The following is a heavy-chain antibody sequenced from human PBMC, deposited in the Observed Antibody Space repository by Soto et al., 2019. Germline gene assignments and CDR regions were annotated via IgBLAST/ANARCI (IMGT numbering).Heavy chain of an antibody. D-gene: IGHD3-3*01. CDR1: GFTFSSYS. Sequence: EVQLVESGGGLVKPGGSLRLSCAASGFTFSSYSMNWVRQAPGKGLEWVSSISSSSSYIYYADSVKGRFTISRDNAKNSLYLQMNSLRAEDTAVYYCARDLTGITIFGVVRDYWGQGTLVTVSS. J-gene: IGHJ4*02. CDR3: ARDLTGITIFGVVRDY. CDR2: ISSSSSYI. V-gene: IGHV3-21*01.